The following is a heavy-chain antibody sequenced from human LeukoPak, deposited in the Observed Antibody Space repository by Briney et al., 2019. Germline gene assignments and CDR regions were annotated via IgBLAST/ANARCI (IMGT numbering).Heavy chain of an antibody. CDR3: ARGRGYSSGWNYYYYYYMDV. CDR2: IYYRGST. Sequence: SETLSLTCTVSGGSISSTIYYWGWIRQPPGKGLEWIGSIYYRGSTYYNPSLKSRVAISVDTSKNQFSLKLSSVTAADTAVYYCARGRGYSSGWNYYYYYYMDVWGKGTTVTVSS. CDR1: GGSISSTIYY. J-gene: IGHJ6*03. D-gene: IGHD6-19*01. V-gene: IGHV4-39*07.